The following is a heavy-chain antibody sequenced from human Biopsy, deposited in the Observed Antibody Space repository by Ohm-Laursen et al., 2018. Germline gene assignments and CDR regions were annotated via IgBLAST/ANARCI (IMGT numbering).Heavy chain of an antibody. V-gene: IGHV4-59*02. D-gene: IGHD4-11*01. CDR3: ARDSGILNYGNFKYYHYYGMDV. CDR1: GDSVTKYY. Sequence: GTLSLTCSVSGDSVTKYYWSWTRQPPGKGLEWIGHIYYSVMTNYNPSLQSRVSISVDTSRNQVSLTLRSVTAADTAVYYCARDSGILNYGNFKYYHYYGMDVWGQGTKVTVSS. CDR2: IYYSVMT. J-gene: IGHJ6*02.